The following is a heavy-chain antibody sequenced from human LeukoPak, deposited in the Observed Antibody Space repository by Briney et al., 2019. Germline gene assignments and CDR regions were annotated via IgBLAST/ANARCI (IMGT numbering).Heavy chain of an antibody. CDR1: GYPVSSGYY. CDR3: ARSKAHLSTSWYGTWFDP. D-gene: IGHD2-2*01. CDR2: MYHSGDT. Sequence: SETLSLTCTVSGYPVSSGYYWGWIRQPPGKGLEWIGSMYHSGDTYYNPSLKSRVTISVDTCKNQLSLKLSSVTAADTAVYYCARSKAHLSTSWYGTWFDPWGQGTLVTVSS. J-gene: IGHJ5*02. V-gene: IGHV4-38-2*02.